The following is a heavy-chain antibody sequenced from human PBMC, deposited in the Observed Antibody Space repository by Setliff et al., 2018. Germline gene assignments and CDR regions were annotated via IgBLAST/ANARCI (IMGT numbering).Heavy chain of an antibody. J-gene: IGHJ4*02. CDR3: TSPLAHAPTLHPVDY. V-gene: IGHV3-49*04. CDR1: GFTFGDYA. CDR2: IRSKAYGGTT. Sequence: GGSLRLSCTASGFTFGDYAMSWVRQAPGKGLERVGFIRSKAYGGTTEYAASVKGRFTISRDDSNSIAYLQMNSLKTEDTAVYYCTSPLAHAPTLHPVDYWGQGTLVTVSS.